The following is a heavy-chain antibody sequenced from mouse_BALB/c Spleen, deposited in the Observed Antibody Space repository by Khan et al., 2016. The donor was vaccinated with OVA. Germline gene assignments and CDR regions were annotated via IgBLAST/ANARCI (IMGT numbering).Heavy chain of an antibody. Sequence: EVQLVESGGGLVKPGGSLKLSCAASGFTFSNYAMSWVRQTPEKRLEWVATISTDGDYTNFPDNVTGRFTISRDNAKNTLCLQMTSLRSEDTAMYYCARSPYVNLAYWGQGTLVTVSA. V-gene: IGHV5-9-3*01. CDR2: ISTDGDYT. CDR1: GFTFSNYA. J-gene: IGHJ3*01. D-gene: IGHD2-1*01. CDR3: ARSPYVNLAY.